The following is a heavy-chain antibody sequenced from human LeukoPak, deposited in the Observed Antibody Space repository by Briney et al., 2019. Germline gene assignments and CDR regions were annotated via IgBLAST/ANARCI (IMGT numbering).Heavy chain of an antibody. Sequence: SQTLSLTCAVSGGSISSGGYSWSWIRQPPGKGLEWIGYIYHSGSTYYNPSLKSRVTISVDTSKNQFSLKLSSVTAADTAVYYCARVTTQYYYYGMDVWGQGTTVTVSS. CDR2: IYHSGST. J-gene: IGHJ6*02. V-gene: IGHV4-30-2*01. CDR1: GGSISSGGYS. CDR3: ARVTTQYYYYGMDV. D-gene: IGHD3-3*01.